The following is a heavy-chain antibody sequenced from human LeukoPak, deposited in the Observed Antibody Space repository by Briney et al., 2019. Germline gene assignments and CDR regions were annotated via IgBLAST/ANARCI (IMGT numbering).Heavy chain of an antibody. CDR1: GLTFSTYW. D-gene: IGHD1-7*01. V-gene: IGHV3-74*01. CDR3: VNYNWHSLYDS. CDR2: IKPDGSFT. Sequence: GGSLRLSCAASGLTFSTYWMYWVRHVPGKGLEWVSRIKPDGSFTAHADSVKGRFTISRDNARNTVFLQMNSLRAEDTAVYYCVNYNWHSLYDSWGQGTLVTVSS. J-gene: IGHJ5*01.